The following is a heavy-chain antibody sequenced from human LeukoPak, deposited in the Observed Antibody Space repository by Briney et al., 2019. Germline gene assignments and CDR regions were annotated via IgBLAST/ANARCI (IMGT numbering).Heavy chain of an antibody. CDR1: GGSISSSSYY. CDR2: IYYSGST. CDR3: ARIPGIAAAGRQHNPFDY. D-gene: IGHD6-13*01. Sequence: SETLSLTCTVSGGSISSSSYYWGWIRQPPGKGLEWIGSIYYSGSTYYNPSLKSRVTISVDTSKNQFSLKLSSVTAADTAVYYCARIPGIAAAGRQHNPFDYWGQGTLVTVSS. V-gene: IGHV4-39*07. J-gene: IGHJ4*02.